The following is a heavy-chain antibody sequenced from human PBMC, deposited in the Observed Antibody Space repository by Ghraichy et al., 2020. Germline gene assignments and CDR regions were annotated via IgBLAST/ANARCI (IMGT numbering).Heavy chain of an antibody. J-gene: IGHJ6*03. D-gene: IGHD2-8*01. CDR1: GFTFSAYA. Sequence: GGSLRLSCAASGFTFSAYAMNWVRQAPGKGLEWVSTTTGSGGSTYYADSVKGRFTISRDNSKNTLYLQMNSLRAEDTAVYYCAKTTNLYYYYMDVWGKGTTVTVSS. CDR3: AKTTNLYYYYMDV. CDR2: TTGSGGST. V-gene: IGHV3-23*01.